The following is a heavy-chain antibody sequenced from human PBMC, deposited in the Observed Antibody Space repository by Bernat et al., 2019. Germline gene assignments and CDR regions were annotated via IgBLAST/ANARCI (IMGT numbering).Heavy chain of an antibody. D-gene: IGHD3-9*01. V-gene: IGHV3-23*04. CDR3: EKDGGGYDILTGDYWDGGAFDI. CDR2: ISGSGGST. J-gene: IGHJ3*02. Sequence: EVQLVESGGGLVQPGGSLRLSCAASGFTFSSYAMSWVRQAPGKGLEWVSAISGSGGSTYYADSVKGRFTISRDNSKNTLYLQMNSLRAEDTAVYYCEKDGGGYDILTGDYWDGGAFDIWGQGTMVTVSS. CDR1: GFTFSSYA.